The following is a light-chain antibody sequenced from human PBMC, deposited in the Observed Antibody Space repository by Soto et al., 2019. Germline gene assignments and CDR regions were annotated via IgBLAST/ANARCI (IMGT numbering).Light chain of an antibody. V-gene: IGKV3-20*01. CDR3: QQYGSSRWT. CDR1: QSVSSSY. CDR2: AAS. J-gene: IGKJ1*01. Sequence: EIVLTQSPGTLSLSPGERTTLSCRASQSVSSSYLAWYQQKPGQAPRLLIYAASSRATGIPDRFSGSGSGTDFALSINRLEPEDFAVYYCQQYGSSRWTFGQGTKVDIK.